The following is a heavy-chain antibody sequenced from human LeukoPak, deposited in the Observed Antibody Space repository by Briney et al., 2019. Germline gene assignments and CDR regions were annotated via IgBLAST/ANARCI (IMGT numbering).Heavy chain of an antibody. Sequence: SETLSLTCTVSGVSISPSYWSWIRQPPGKGLEWIGYIHYSGSTNYNPSLKSRVTISVDTSKNQFSLKLSSVAAADTAIYHCARGGWSLDVWGKGTTVTVSS. V-gene: IGHV4-59*01. CDR1: GVSISPSY. CDR3: ARGGWSLDV. J-gene: IGHJ6*03. D-gene: IGHD6-19*01. CDR2: IHYSGST.